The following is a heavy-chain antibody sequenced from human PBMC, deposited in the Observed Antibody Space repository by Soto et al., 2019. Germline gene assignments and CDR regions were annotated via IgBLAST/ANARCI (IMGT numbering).Heavy chain of an antibody. V-gene: IGHV3-30*18. J-gene: IGHJ6*02. D-gene: IGHD6-19*01. CDR1: GFTFSSYG. CDR2: ISDDGSNK. CDR3: AKDADSSGWSASFGKYYYYGMDV. Sequence: GGSLRLSCAASGFTFSSYGMHWVRQAPGKGLEWVAVISDDGSNKYYADSVKGRFTISRDNSKNTLYLQMNSLRAEDTAVYYCAKDADSSGWSASFGKYYYYGMDVWGQGTTVTVSS.